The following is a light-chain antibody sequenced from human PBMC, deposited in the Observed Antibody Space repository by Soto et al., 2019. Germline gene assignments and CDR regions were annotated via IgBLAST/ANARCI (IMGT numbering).Light chain of an antibody. CDR3: QQCYPTPYT. CDR1: QSISNF. Sequence: DIQMTQSPSSLSASVGDRVTITCRASQSISNFLNWYQQKPGKAPELLIYAASSRHSGDPTRFSGRGPGTHFPLTVSCLHPDDFSTSSCQQCYPTPYTFGRGTMPEIK. J-gene: IGKJ2*01. V-gene: IGKV1-39*01. CDR2: AAS.